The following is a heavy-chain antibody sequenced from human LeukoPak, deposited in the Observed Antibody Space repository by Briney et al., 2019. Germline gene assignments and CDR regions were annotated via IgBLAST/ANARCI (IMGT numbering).Heavy chain of an antibody. V-gene: IGHV4-39*02. CDR2: IYNSVTT. CDR1: GGSVSNSDYY. D-gene: IGHD6-13*01. J-gene: IGHJ2*01. Sequence: SETLSLTCTVSGGSVSNSDYYWTWIRQPPGRGLEWIGSIYNSVTTYSNPSLKGRVTIYVDTSKNQFFLKLSSVTAADTAVYYCARDLTVAAAGLNWYFDLWGRGTLVTVSS. CDR3: ARDLTVAAAGLNWYFDL.